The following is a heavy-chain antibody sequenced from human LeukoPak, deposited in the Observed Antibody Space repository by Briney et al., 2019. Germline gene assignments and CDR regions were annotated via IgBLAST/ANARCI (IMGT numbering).Heavy chain of an antibody. V-gene: IGHV3-48*01. D-gene: IGHD3-16*01. J-gene: IGHJ6*03. Sequence: GGSLRLSCVASGITFSSYSMNWVRQAPGKGLEWVSYISSFSGTINYADSVKGRFTISRDNAKNSLYLQMNSLRAEDTAVFYCARDYGFGGNYMDVWGKGTTVTVSS. CDR2: ISSFSGTI. CDR1: GITFSSYS. CDR3: ARDYGFGGNYMDV.